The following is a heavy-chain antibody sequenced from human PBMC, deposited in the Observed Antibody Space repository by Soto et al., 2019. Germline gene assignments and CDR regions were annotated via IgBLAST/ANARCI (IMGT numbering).Heavy chain of an antibody. CDR1: GFSLTTRGVG. CDR2: IYWDDDK. CDR3: AHIPNYYQYDWFDP. D-gene: IGHD3-16*01. V-gene: IGHV2-5*02. J-gene: IGHJ5*02. Sequence: QITLKESGPTLVKPTQTLTLTCTFSGFSLTTRGVGVGWIRQPPGKALECLALIYWDDDKRYSPSPQSRLSLXKXTFXNQVVLTMTNVDPVDTATYYCAHIPNYYQYDWFDPWGQGTLVSVSS.